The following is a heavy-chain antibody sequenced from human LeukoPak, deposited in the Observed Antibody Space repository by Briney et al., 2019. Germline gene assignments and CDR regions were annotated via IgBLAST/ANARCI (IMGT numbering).Heavy chain of an antibody. CDR1: GFTVSSNY. D-gene: IGHD6-19*01. CDR2: IYSGGST. Sequence: GRSLRLSCAASGFTVSSNYMSWVRQAPGKGLEWVSVIYSGGSTYYADSVKGRFTISRDNSKNTLYLQMNSLRAEDTAVYYCARDREAEQWLVGGFDYWGQGTLVTVSS. V-gene: IGHV3-53*01. CDR3: ARDREAEQWLVGGFDY. J-gene: IGHJ4*02.